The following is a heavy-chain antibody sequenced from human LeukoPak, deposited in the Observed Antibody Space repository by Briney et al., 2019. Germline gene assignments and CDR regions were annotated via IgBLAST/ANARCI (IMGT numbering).Heavy chain of an antibody. Sequence: SVKVSCKASGGTFSTYAISWVRQAPGQGLEWMGGIIPLFGTTDYAQKFQGRLTITADKSTNTAYMELSSLRSEDTAVYYCAMYGFDFWSGSLFFWGQGTLVTVSS. CDR1: GGTFSTYA. D-gene: IGHD3-3*01. J-gene: IGHJ4*02. CDR3: AMYGFDFWSGSLFF. V-gene: IGHV1-69*06. CDR2: IIPLFGTT.